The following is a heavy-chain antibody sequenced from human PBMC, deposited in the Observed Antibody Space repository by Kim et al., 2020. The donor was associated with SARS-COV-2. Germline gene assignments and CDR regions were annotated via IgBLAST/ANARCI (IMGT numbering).Heavy chain of an antibody. V-gene: IGHV3-21*01. J-gene: IGHJ4*02. D-gene: IGHD6-19*01. CDR2: M. Sequence: MLYAGSVKGRFTISRDNAKNSLYLQMNSLRGEDTAVYYCAREGGVEVAADYWGQGTLVTVSS. CDR3: AREGGVEVAADY.